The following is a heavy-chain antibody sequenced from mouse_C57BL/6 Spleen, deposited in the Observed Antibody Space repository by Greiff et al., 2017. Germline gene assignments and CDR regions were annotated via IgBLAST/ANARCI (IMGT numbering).Heavy chain of an antibody. Sequence: VQLQQSGPELLKPGPSVKISCKASGYSFTDYNMNWVKQSNGKSLEWIGVINPNYGTTSYNKTFKGKAPLTVDQASSTAYVQLNSLTSEDAAVYYCSWDYYGSSYVFAYWGQGTLVTVSA. V-gene: IGHV1-39*01. J-gene: IGHJ3*01. D-gene: IGHD1-1*01. CDR2: INPNYGTT. CDR1: GYSFTDYN. CDR3: SWDYYGSSYVFAY.